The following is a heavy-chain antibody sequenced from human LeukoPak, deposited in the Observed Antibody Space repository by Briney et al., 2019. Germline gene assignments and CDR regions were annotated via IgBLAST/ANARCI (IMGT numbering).Heavy chain of an antibody. V-gene: IGHV1-8*02. CDR1: GYTFNSYG. J-gene: IGHJ4*02. CDR2: MNPNSGNA. Sequence: ASVKVSCKASGYTFNSYGISWVRQAPGQGLEWMGWMNPNSGNAGYAQKFQGRVSLTRNTSISTAYMELSSLRSEDTAVYYCARGAWSSVTTPDYWGQGTLVTVSS. D-gene: IGHD4-17*01. CDR3: ARGAWSSVTTPDY.